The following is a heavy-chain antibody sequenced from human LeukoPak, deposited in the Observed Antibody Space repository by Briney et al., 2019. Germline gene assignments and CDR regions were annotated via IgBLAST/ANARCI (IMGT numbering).Heavy chain of an antibody. CDR1: GFTFSSYR. V-gene: IGHV3-74*01. CDR2: INSDGSST. D-gene: IGHD6-13*01. Sequence: PGGSLRLSCAASGFTFSSYRMYWVRQAPGKGLVWVSRINSDGSSTTYADSVKGRFTISRDNAKNTLYLEMNSLRAEDTALYYCARETPYSSSWTAFDSWGQGTLVTVSS. CDR3: ARETPYSSSWTAFDS. J-gene: IGHJ4*02.